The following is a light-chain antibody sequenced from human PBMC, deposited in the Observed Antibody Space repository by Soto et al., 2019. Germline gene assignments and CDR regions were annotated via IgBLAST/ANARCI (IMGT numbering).Light chain of an antibody. CDR3: ATWDTSLSAML. J-gene: IGLJ2*01. CDR2: ENN. V-gene: IGLV1-51*02. CDR1: SSNIGSNF. Sequence: QSVLTQPPSVSAAPGQTVTISCSGSSSNIGSNFVSWYQQLPGTAPKLLIYENNKRPSGIPDRFSGSKSGTSATLGITGLQTGDEADYYCATWDTSLSAMLFGGGTKLTVL.